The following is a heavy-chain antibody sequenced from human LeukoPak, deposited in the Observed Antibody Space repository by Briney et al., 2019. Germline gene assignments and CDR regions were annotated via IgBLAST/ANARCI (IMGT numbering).Heavy chain of an antibody. CDR1: GFTFYDYA. D-gene: IGHD3-22*01. CDR2: ITWNRDNI. CDR3: AKDLSSAITSALVLDV. J-gene: IGHJ6*02. V-gene: IGHV3-9*01. Sequence: GGSLRLSCAASGFTFYDYAMHWVRQAPGKGLEWVSGITWNRDNIGYGDSVKGRFTISRDNVKNVPYLQMTSLRPEDTALYYCAKDLSSAITSALVLDVWGQGTTVIVSS.